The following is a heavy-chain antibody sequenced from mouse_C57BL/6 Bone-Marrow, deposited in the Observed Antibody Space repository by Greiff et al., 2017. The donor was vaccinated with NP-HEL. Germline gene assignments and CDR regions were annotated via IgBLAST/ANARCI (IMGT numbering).Heavy chain of an antibody. J-gene: IGHJ3*01. CDR2: IYPGSGST. CDR3: ARTGGYYYGTCAY. Sequence: VQLQQSGAELVKPGASVKMSCKASGYTFTSYWITWVKQRPGQGLEWIGDIYPGSGSTNYNEKFKSKATLTVATSSSTAYMQLSSLTSEASAVDYCARTGGYYYGTCAYWGQGTLVSVSA. V-gene: IGHV1-55*01. CDR1: GYTFTSYW. D-gene: IGHD1-1*01.